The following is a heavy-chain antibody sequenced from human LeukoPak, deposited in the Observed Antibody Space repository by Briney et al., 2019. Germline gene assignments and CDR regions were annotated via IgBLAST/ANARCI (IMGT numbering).Heavy chain of an antibody. Sequence: ESGPTLVNPTQTLTLTCTFSGFSLSTNGVGVGWIRQPPGKALEWLALIYWNDDKRYSPSLKSRLTITKDTSKNQVVLTMTNMDPVDTATYYCAHTESKCGYNYGYDFDCWGQGALVTVSS. D-gene: IGHD5-18*01. CDR2: IYWNDDK. CDR1: GFSLSTNGVG. CDR3: AHTESKCGYNYGYDFDC. J-gene: IGHJ4*02. V-gene: IGHV2-5*01.